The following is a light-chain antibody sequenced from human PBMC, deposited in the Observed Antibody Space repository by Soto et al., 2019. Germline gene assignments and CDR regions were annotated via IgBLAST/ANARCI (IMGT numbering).Light chain of an antibody. CDR2: DVS. CDR3: SSYTSSSTLVYV. J-gene: IGLJ1*01. CDR1: SSDVGGYNY. V-gene: IGLV2-14*01. Sequence: QSALTQPASVSGSPGQSITISCTGTSSDVGGYNYVSWYQQHPGKAPKLMIYDVSNRPSGVSDRFSGSKSGNTASLTIYGLQADDEADYYCSSYTSSSTLVYVFGSGTKVTVL.